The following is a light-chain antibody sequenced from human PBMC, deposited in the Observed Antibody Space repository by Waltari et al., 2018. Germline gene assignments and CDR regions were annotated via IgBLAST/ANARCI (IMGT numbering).Light chain of an antibody. V-gene: IGKV3-20*01. J-gene: IGKJ4*01. CDR1: QYITGGW. Sequence: EIVLTQSPGTLSLSPGERVILSCRASQYITGGWMTWYHQKPGQAPRLLSSAASARAPGVPDRFSCSGSGTDFTLTISRLEPEDSGVYYCQQYDGLVVTFGGGTKVEIK. CDR3: QQYDGLVVT. CDR2: AAS.